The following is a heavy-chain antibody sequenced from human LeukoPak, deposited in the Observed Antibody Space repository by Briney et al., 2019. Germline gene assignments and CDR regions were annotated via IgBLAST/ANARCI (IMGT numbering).Heavy chain of an antibody. CDR3: ASYYDSSGLRDWYFDR. CDR2: IIPIFGTA. V-gene: IGHV1-69*13. J-gene: IGHJ2*01. CDR1: GGTFSSYA. Sequence: SVKVSCKASGGTFSSYAISWVRQAPGQGLEWMGGIIPIFGTANYAQKFQGRVTITADESTSTAYMELSSLRAEDTAVYYCASYYDSSGLRDWYFDRWGRGTLVTVSS. D-gene: IGHD3-22*01.